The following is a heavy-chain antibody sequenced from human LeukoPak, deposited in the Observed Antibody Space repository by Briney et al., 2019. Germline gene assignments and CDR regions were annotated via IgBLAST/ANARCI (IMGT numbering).Heavy chain of an antibody. V-gene: IGHV3-23*01. Sequence: PGGTLRLSCAASGFSFGGYAMAWVRQAPGKGLEGISSISGSGANANYADSVRGRFIISRDNSANRLDLQMNSLRVEDAAVYYCAKDRAGYNVKGSDSWGQGTLVTVSS. CDR3: AKDRAGYNVKGSDS. CDR1: GFSFGGYA. D-gene: IGHD5-24*01. CDR2: ISGSGANA. J-gene: IGHJ4*02.